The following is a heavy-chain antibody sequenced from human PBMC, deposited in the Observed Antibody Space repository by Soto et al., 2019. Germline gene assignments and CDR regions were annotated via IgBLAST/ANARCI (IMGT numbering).Heavy chain of an antibody. J-gene: IGHJ3*01. CDR1: GFTVRANY. CDR3: VRDGGRDAYNTF. V-gene: IGHV3-53*01. CDR2: IYSGGTT. Sequence: PGGSLRLSCAVSGFTVRANYMSWVRQAPGKGLEWVSVIYSGGTTYYADSVKGRFIISRDISKNTLYLQMNILRAEDTALYYCVRDGGRDAYNTFWGQGTMVTVSS. D-gene: IGHD2-15*01.